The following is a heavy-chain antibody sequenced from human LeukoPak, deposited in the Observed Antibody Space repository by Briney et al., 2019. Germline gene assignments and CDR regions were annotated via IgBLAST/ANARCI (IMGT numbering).Heavy chain of an antibody. CDR2: ISSNGGST. V-gene: IGHV3-64D*06. CDR1: GFTFSSYA. J-gene: IGHJ4*02. D-gene: IGHD2-2*01. Sequence: GGSLRLSCSASGFTFSSYAMHWVRQAPGKGLEYVSAISSNGGSTYYADSVKGRFTISRDNSKNTLYLQMSSLRAEDTAVYYCVKPYCSSTSCLYFDYWGREPWSPSPQ. CDR3: VKPYCSSTSCLYFDY.